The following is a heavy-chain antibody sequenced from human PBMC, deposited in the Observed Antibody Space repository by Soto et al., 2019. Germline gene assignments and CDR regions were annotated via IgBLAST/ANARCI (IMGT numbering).Heavy chain of an antibody. CDR2: INHSGST. Sequence: QVQLQQWGAGLLKPSETLSLTCAAYGGSFRGYYWSWIRQPPGKGLEWIGEINHSGSTNYNPSLKSRVTISVDTSKNQFSLKLSSVTAADTAVYYCARASWGAFDYWGQGTLVTVSS. CDR3: ARASWGAFDY. J-gene: IGHJ4*02. V-gene: IGHV4-34*01. D-gene: IGHD1-26*01. CDR1: GGSFRGYY.